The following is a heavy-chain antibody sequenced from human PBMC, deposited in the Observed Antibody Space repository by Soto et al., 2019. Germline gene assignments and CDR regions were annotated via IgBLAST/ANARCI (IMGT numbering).Heavy chain of an antibody. V-gene: IGHV3-7*01. Sequence: SCAASGFTFSSSWMDWVRQAPGKGLEWVANINPDGSEKHYVGSVEGRFTISRDNAKNSLYLQMSSLTAEDSALYYCSRSLDSYGQGARVTVSS. J-gene: IGHJ4*02. CDR2: INPDGSEK. CDR3: SRSLDS. CDR1: GFTFSSSW.